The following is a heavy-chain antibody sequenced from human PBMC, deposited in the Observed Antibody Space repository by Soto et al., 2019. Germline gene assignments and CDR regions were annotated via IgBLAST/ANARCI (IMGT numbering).Heavy chain of an antibody. CDR2: ISGSGGST. D-gene: IGHD6-19*01. CDR3: ARRSSGWFFDY. CDR1: GFTFSSYA. J-gene: IGHJ4*02. V-gene: IGHV3-23*01. Sequence: EVQLLESGGGLVQPGGSLRLSCAASGFTFSSYAMTWVRQAPGKGLEWVSIISGSGGSTYYADSVKGRFTISSDNSTNTLYLQMNSLRAEDTAVYYCARRSSGWFFDYWGQGTLVTVSS.